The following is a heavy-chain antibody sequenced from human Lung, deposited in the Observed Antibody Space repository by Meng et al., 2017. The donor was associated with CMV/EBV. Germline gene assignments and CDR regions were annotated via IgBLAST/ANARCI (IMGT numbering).Heavy chain of an antibody. J-gene: IGHJ3*02. CDR1: GFTFSSYW. D-gene: IGHD2-2*01. V-gene: IGHV3-7*01. CDR3: ARLVFGGAFDI. CDR2: IKQDGSEK. Sequence: GGSLRLXCAASGFTFSSYWISWVRQAPGKGLEWVANIKQDGSEKYYVDSVKGRFTISRDNAKNSLYLQMNSLRAEDTAVYYCARLVFGGAFDIWGQGTMVTVSS.